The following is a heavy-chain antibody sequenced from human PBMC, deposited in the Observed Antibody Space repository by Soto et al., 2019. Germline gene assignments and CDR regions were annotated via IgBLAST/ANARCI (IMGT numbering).Heavy chain of an antibody. V-gene: IGHV4-30-4*01. CDR3: AREGRYYDFWSGLVQKEEIDY. CDR1: GGSISSGDYY. CDR2: IYYSGST. D-gene: IGHD3-3*01. J-gene: IGHJ4*02. Sequence: QVQLQESGPGLVKPSQTLSLTCTVSGGSISSGDYYWSWIRQPPGKGLEWIGYIYYSGSTYYNPSLKSRVTISVDTSKNQFSLKLSSVTAADTAVYYCAREGRYYDFWSGLVQKEEIDYWGQGTLVTVSS.